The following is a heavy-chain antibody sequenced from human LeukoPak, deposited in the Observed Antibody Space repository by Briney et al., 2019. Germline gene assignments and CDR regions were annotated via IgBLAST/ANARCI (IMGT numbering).Heavy chain of an antibody. CDR2: ISGRDGST. CDR3: AKDGRYYFDY. Sequence: HPGGSLRLSCAASGFTFSSYWMSWVRQAPGKGLEWVSGISGRDGSTYYADSVKGRFTISRDNSKNTLYLQMNSLRAEDTAVYYCAKDGRYYFDYWGQGTLVTVSS. D-gene: IGHD1-1*01. CDR1: GFTFSSYW. V-gene: IGHV3-23*01. J-gene: IGHJ4*02.